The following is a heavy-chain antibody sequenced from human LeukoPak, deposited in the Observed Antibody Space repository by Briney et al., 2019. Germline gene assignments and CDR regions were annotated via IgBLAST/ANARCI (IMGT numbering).Heavy chain of an antibody. CDR1: GFTFSSYW. Sequence: GGSLRLSCAASGFTFSSYWMHWVRQAPGKGLVWVSRIDTDGSSTSYADSVKGRFTISRDNAKNMLYLQMSSLRAEDTAVYYCILAAAGTEFDSWGQGTLVTVSS. V-gene: IGHV3-74*01. J-gene: IGHJ4*02. CDR3: ILAAAGTEFDS. D-gene: IGHD6-13*01. CDR2: IDTDGSST.